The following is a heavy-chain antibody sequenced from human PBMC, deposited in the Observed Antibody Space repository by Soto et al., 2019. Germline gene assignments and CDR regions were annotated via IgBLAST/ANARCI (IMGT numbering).Heavy chain of an antibody. CDR1: GDTFSSDS. V-gene: IGHV1-18*01. J-gene: IGHJ3*02. Sequence: ASRKVACKPSGDTFSSDSFSWVRQAPGQGLEWMGWISAYNGNTNYAQKLQGRVTMTTDTSTSTAYMELRSLRSDDTAVYYCARDGPMDRAFDIWGQGTMVTVSS. D-gene: IGHD3-10*01. CDR2: ISAYNGNT. CDR3: ARDGPMDRAFDI.